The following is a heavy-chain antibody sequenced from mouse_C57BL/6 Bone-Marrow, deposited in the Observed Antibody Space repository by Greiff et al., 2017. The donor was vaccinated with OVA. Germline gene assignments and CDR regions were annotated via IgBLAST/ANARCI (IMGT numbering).Heavy chain of an antibody. CDR3: ARDAGGNCLSWYFDV. J-gene: IGHJ1*03. CDR2: SRNKANDYTS. CDR1: GFTFSDFY. Sequence: EVMLVESGGGLVQSGRSLRLSCATSGFTFSDFYMEWVRQAPGKGLEWIAASRNKANDYTSEYSVSVKGRFIVSRDRSQSILYLQMNALSAEDTASYYCARDAGGNCLSWYFDVWGTGTTVTVSS. D-gene: IGHD2-1*01. V-gene: IGHV7-1*01.